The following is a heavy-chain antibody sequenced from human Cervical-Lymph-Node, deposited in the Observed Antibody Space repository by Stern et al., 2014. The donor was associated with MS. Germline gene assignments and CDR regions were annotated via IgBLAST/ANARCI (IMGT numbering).Heavy chain of an antibody. CDR2: VNPNSCGT. CDR3: ARGPNEHWGGHYNSNGMDV. V-gene: IGHV1-2*06. Sequence: QVPLEESGPEVKKPGASVKVSCKASGYTFTAHYLHWVRHPPRPGIARMGRVNPNSCGTSYAPKFHGRVTKTRDTSTSTAFMELSTLTSNDTAFYYCARGPNEHWGGHYNSNGMDVWGQGTTVTVSS. D-gene: IGHD2-21*01. J-gene: IGHJ6*02. CDR1: GYTFTAHY.